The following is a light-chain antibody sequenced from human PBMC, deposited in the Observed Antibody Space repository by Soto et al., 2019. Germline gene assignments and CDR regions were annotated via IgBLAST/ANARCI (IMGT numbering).Light chain of an antibody. CDR2: AAS. Sequence: DIKMTQSTSSLSASVGDRVTITCRASQSISSYLNWYQQRPGKAPNNLIYAASRLQSGVPSRFSGSGSGTDFTLTISNLQPEDVATYYCQQSYGSPLTFGGRTKVEIK. CDR3: QQSYGSPLT. J-gene: IGKJ4*01. V-gene: IGKV1-39*01. CDR1: QSISSY.